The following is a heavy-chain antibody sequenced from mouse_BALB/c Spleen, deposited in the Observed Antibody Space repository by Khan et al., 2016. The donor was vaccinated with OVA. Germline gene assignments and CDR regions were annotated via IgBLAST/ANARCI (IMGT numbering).Heavy chain of an antibody. CDR2: INPRSDYT. J-gene: IGHJ4*01. V-gene: IGHV1-4*01. CDR1: GYTFTSHT. Sequence: QVQLQQSGAELARPGASVKMSCKASGYTFTSHTMHWVKQRPGQGLEWIGYINPRSDYTQYNQKFNDKATLTADISSSTPYLKLSSLPSEDSAVYYCARRTTEYALDYWGQGTSVTVSS. D-gene: IGHD2-14*01. CDR3: ARRTTEYALDY.